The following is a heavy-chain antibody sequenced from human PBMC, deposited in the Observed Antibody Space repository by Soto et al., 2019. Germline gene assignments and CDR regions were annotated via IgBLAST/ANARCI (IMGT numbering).Heavy chain of an antibody. CDR2: ISAYNGNT. V-gene: IGHV1-18*01. Sequence: QVQLVQSGAEVKKPGASGKVSCKASGYSFISYGISWVRQAPGQGLEWMGWISAYNGNTNYAQKLQGRVTMTTDTTTSTAYMELRSLRSDDTAVYYCARVWLTAGGYYFDYWGQGTLVTVSS. CDR3: ARVWLTAGGYYFDY. J-gene: IGHJ4*02. D-gene: IGHD6-13*01. CDR1: GYSFISYG.